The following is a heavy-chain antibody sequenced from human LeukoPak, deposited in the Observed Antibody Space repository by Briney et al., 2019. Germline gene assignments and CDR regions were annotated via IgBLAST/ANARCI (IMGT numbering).Heavy chain of an antibody. V-gene: IGHV1-8*03. D-gene: IGHD2-15*01. J-gene: IGHJ3*02. CDR1: GYTFTSYD. CDR2: MNPNSGNT. CDR3: AADPALGYCSGGSCYPRPDDAFDI. Sequence: ASVKVSCKASGYTFTSYDINWVRQAPGQGLEWMGWMNPNSGNTDYAQKLQGRVTITRNTSISRAYMELSRLRSEDTAVYYCAADPALGYCSGGSCYPRPDDAFDIWGQGTMVTVSS.